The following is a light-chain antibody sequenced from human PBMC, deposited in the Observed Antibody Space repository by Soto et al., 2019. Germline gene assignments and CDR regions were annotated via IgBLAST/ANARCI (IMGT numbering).Light chain of an antibody. V-gene: IGKV1-39*01. J-gene: IGKJ1*01. CDR3: QQTYTIPWT. Sequence: DLQMTQSPSPVSASVGDRVTITCRTSQSFSNYLAWYQHRPGKAPKLMIYSATVLQSGVPSRFSGSGSGTDFTLTISRLQPEDSATYYCQQTYTIPWTFGQGTRVEIK. CDR1: QSFSNY. CDR2: SAT.